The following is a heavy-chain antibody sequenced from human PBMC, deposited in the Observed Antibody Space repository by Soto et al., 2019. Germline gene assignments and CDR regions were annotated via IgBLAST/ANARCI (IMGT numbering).Heavy chain of an antibody. CDR3: VRVGRLGGY. CDR1: GFTFSSYW. V-gene: IGHV3-7*03. D-gene: IGHD3-16*01. J-gene: IGHJ4*02. CDR2: IKEDGSGK. Sequence: GSLRLACTASGFTFSSYWMSWVRQAPGKGLGWVANIKEDGSGKYYVDSVKGRFSISRDNARNSLYLQMNSLRVEDTAVYYCVRVGRLGGYWGQGALVTVSS.